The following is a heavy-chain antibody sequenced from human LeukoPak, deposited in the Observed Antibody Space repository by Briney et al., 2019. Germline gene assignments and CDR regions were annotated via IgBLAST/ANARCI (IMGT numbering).Heavy chain of an antibody. CDR3: ATDISRGIAAADY. Sequence: ASVKVSCKASGYSFVGYGITWVRQAPGQGLEWMGWFNPENGNTNYAQKVQGRVTMTADTSTSTSYMELRSLRSDDTAVYYCATDISRGIAAADYWGQGTLVTVSS. CDR1: GYSFVGYG. V-gene: IGHV1-18*01. J-gene: IGHJ4*02. D-gene: IGHD6-13*01. CDR2: FNPENGNT.